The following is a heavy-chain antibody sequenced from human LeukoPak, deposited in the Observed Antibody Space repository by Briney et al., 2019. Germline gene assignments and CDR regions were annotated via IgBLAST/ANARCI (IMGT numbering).Heavy chain of an antibody. J-gene: IGHJ4*02. D-gene: IGHD6-13*01. V-gene: IGHV4-39*07. CDR3: AREIGDSHLAAAGMFDY. CDR2: IYYSGST. Sequence: PSETLSLTCTVSGGSISSSSYYWGWIRQPPGKGLEWIGSIYYSGSTNYNPSLKSRVTISVDTSKNQFSLKLSSVTAADTAVYYCAREIGDSHLAAAGMFDYWGQGTLVTVSS. CDR1: GGSISSSSYY.